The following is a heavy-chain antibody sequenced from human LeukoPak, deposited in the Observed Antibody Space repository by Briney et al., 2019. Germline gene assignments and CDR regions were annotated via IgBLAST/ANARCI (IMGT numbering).Heavy chain of an antibody. D-gene: IGHD5-12*01. J-gene: IGHJ3*02. CDR1: GYSFTSYG. Sequence: GASVKVSCQASGYSFTSYGISWVRQAPGQGLEWMGWISDYNGDTNYAQNLQGRVTMTTDRSTSTAYMELRSLRSDDTAVYYCARDLGYDSDCFDIWGQGTMVTVSS. CDR2: ISDYNGDT. V-gene: IGHV1-18*01. CDR3: ARDLGYDSDCFDI.